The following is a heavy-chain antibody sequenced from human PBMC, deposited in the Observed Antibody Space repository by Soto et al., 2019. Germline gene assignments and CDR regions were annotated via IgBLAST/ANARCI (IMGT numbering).Heavy chain of an antibody. Sequence: SETLSLTCTVSGASVGSGYYYWSWIRQPPGKGLEWIGNIFYSANTKYNPSLQSRVTISKDTSKNQFSLTLSSVTAAATAVYYCAREGCSGGSCYSGYNLGIDYWGQGTRVTVS. D-gene: IGHD2-15*01. J-gene: IGHJ4*02. CDR3: AREGCSGGSCYSGYNLGIDY. V-gene: IGHV4-61*01. CDR2: IFYSANT. CDR1: GASVGSGYYY.